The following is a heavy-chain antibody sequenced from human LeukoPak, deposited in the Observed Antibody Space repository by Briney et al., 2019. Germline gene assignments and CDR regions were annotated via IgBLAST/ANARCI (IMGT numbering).Heavy chain of an antibody. Sequence: KPSETLSLTCTVSGGSISSSTYYWGWIRRPPGKGLEWIGSIYYSGNTYYNPSLRSRVTVSVDTSKNQFSLKLISVTAADTAMYYCARLAATLIRGVPKMDVWGQGTTVTVSS. CDR3: ARLAATLIRGVPKMDV. J-gene: IGHJ6*02. D-gene: IGHD3-10*01. V-gene: IGHV4-39*01. CDR2: IYYSGNT. CDR1: GGSISSSTYY.